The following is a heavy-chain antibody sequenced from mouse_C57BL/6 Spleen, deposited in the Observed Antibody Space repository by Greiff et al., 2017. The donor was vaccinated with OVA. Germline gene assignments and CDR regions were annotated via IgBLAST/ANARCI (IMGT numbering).Heavy chain of an antibody. V-gene: IGHV1-50*01. J-gene: IGHJ4*01. CDR3: ARNAAYYAMDY. CDR2: IDPSDSYT. Sequence: QVHVKQPGAELVKPGASVKLSCKASGYTFTSYWMQWVKQRPGQGLEWIGEIDPSDSYTNYNQKFKGKATLTVDTSSSTAYMQLSSLTSEDSAVYYCARNAAYYAMDYWGQGTSVTVSS. CDR1: GYTFTSYW.